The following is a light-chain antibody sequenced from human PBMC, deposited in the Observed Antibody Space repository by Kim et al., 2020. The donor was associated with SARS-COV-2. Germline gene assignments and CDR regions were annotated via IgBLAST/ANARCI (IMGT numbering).Light chain of an antibody. CDR1: NIGDKS. CDR2: YDS. J-gene: IGLJ2*01. V-gene: IGLV3-21*04. CDR3: QVWDKGSDHVV. Sequence: APGETARITCGGNNIGDKSAHWYQQKPGQAPVLVIYYDSDRPSGIPERFSGSNSGNTATLTISRVEAGDEADYYCQVWDKGSDHVVFGGGTQLTVL.